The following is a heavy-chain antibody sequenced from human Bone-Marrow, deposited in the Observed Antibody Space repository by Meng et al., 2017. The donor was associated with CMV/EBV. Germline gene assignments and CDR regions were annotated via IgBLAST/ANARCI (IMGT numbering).Heavy chain of an antibody. CDR3: ARLEGTVAAFDY. Sequence: GESLKISCAASGFRFGDNAMAWIRQAPGKGPEWVSYIGGSATTMYYSDSVKGRFVISRDNAQNSLYLQMNSLRDEDMAVYYCARLEGTVAAFDYWGQGTRVTGYS. J-gene: IGHJ4*02. CDR2: IGGSATTM. D-gene: IGHD6-6*01. V-gene: IGHV3-11*01. CDR1: GFRFGDNA.